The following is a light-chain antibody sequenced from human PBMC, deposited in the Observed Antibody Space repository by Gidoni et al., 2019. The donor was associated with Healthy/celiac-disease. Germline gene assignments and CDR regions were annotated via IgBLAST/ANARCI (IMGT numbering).Light chain of an antibody. CDR2: DAS. CDR3: QQYGSSPLLT. V-gene: IGKV3D-20*01. Sequence: ELVLPKSPATLALSPGERATLSCGARQSISSSYLAWYQQKPGLAPRLLICDASHSATGIPDRFSGSGSWTDFTLTISRLEHEDFAVYYCQQYGSSPLLTFGGGTKVEIK. CDR1: QSISSSY. J-gene: IGKJ4*01.